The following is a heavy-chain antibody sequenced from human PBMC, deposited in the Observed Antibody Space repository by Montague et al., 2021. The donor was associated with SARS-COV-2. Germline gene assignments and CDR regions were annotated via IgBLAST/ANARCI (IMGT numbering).Heavy chain of an antibody. CDR3: ARFAYRLLFIASYYGMDV. V-gene: IGHV4-34*01. CDR2: ISHSGSA. CDR1: GGSFSGYY. J-gene: IGHJ6*02. D-gene: IGHD2-2*01. Sequence: SETLSLTCAVYGGSFSGYYWSWIRQPPGKGLEWIGEISHSGSANYNPSLKSRVTISIDTSKNQFSLKLSSVTAPDTAVYYCARFAYRLLFIASYYGMDVWAKGPRSPSP.